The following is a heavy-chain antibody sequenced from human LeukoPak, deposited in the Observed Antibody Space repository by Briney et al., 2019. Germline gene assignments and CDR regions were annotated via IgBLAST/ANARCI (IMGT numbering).Heavy chain of an antibody. J-gene: IGHJ4*02. D-gene: IGHD5-24*01. V-gene: IGHV3-9*01. Sequence: GGSLRLSCAASGFTFDDYAMHWVRHAPGKGLEWVSGISWNSGSIGYADSVKGRFTISRDNAKNSLYLQMNSLGAEDTALYYCAKDRREMATITPFDYWGQGTLVTVSS. CDR2: ISWNSGSI. CDR1: GFTFDDYA. CDR3: AKDRREMATITPFDY.